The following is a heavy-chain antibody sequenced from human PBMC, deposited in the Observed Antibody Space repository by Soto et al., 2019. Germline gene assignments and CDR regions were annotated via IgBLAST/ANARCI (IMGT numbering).Heavy chain of an antibody. CDR1: GFTVSSNY. CDR3: ATAKLLLPWLFDY. CDR2: IFRVVSN. D-gene: IGHD2-15*01. Sequence: PGGSLRLSCAASGFTVSSNYMSWVRQAPGKGLEWVSVIFRVVSNYSPDSVKGIFTFSRDFSKTPFFLKINSLRAEDTAVYYCATAKLLLPWLFDYWGQGTLVTVSS. J-gene: IGHJ4*02. V-gene: IGHV3-66*01.